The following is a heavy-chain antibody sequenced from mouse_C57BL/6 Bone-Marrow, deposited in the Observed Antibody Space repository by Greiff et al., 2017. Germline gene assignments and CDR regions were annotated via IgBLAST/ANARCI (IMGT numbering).Heavy chain of an antibody. CDR3: STTAQGEYYAMEY. J-gene: IGHJ4*01. Sequence: EVKVEESGGGLVQPGGSLKLSCAASGFTFSDYYMFWVRQTPETRLGLVAYISNGGGSTYYPDTVKGRFTISRYNDKNTLDLQMNRLKSEDTAMYYCSTTAQGEYYAMEYWGQGTAVTVTA. CDR1: GFTFSDYY. V-gene: IGHV5-12*01. D-gene: IGHD3-2*02. CDR2: ISNGGGST.